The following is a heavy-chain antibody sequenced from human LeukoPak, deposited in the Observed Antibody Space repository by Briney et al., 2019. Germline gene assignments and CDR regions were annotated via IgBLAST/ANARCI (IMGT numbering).Heavy chain of an antibody. V-gene: IGHV1-18*04. CDR2: ISAYNGNT. D-gene: IGHD3-9*01. CDR3: ARDKAVLRYFDWLLDGDY. Sequence: ASVKVSCKASGYTFTGYYMHWVRQAPGQGLEWMGWISAYNGNTNYAQKLQGRVTMTTDTSTSTAYMELRSLRSDDTAVYYCARDKAVLRYFDWLLDGDYWGQGTLVTVSS. CDR1: GYTFTGYY. J-gene: IGHJ4*02.